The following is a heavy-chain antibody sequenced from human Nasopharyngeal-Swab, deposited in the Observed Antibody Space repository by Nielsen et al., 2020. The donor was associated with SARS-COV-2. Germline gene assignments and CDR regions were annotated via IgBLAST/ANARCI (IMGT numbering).Heavy chain of an antibody. V-gene: IGHV1-2*04. CDR1: GYTFTGNY. J-gene: IGHJ3*02. CDR2: INPNSGGT. Sequence: ASVMVFCNASGYTFTGNYMLWVRQAPGQGREWMGWINPNSGGTNYAQKFQGWVTMTRDTSISTAYMELSRLRSDDTAVYYCARGNQWLVLSDAFDIWGQGTMVTVSS. CDR3: ARGNQWLVLSDAFDI. D-gene: IGHD6-19*01.